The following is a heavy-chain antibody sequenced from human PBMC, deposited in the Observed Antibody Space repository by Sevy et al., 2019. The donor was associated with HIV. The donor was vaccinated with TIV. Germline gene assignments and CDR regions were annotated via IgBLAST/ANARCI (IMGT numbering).Heavy chain of an antibody. CDR3: ARVSRYCSSSSCYPDAFDI. D-gene: IGHD2-2*01. V-gene: IGHV3-74*01. J-gene: IGHJ3*02. CDR1: GFTFSSYW. CDR2: INSDGSST. Sequence: GGSLRLSCAASGFTFSSYWMHWVRQAPGKGLVWVSRINSDGSSTSYADSVKGRFTISRDNAKNTLYLQMNSLRAEDTAVYYCARVSRYCSSSSCYPDAFDIWGQRTMVTVSS.